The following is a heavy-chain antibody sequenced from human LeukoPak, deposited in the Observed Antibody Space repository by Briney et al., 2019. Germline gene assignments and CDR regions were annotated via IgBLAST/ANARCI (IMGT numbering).Heavy chain of an antibody. CDR2: IYYLGTT. CDR3: AVTWNADRTFAP. CDR1: GGSISSGSYY. J-gene: IGHJ5*02. D-gene: IGHD1-1*01. V-gene: IGHV4-61*10. Sequence: SETLSLTCTVSGGSISSGSYYYSWIRQPAGKGLEWIGHIYYLGTTSYNPSLRSRVTISMDASKNQFSLNLTSVTAADTAVYYCAVTWNADRTFAPWGQGILVSVS.